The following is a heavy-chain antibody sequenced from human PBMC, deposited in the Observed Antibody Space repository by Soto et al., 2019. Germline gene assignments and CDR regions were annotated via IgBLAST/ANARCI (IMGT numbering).Heavy chain of an antibody. Sequence: QAQLVQSGAEVKKPGASVKVSCKASGFSFTSYGFSWVRQAPGQGLELMGWISAYSGNAKYEEKIQDRVTMTTDTATSTVYMEVRRLTSADPAVYFCARRGSGTFSEAFDIWGQGTMVTVSS. V-gene: IGHV1-18*04. J-gene: IGHJ3*02. CDR1: GFSFTSYG. D-gene: IGHD1-1*01. CDR3: ARRGSGTFSEAFDI. CDR2: ISAYSGNA.